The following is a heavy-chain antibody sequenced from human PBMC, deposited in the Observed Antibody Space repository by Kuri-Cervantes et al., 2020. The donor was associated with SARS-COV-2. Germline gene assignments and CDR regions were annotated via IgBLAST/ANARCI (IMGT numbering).Heavy chain of an antibody. CDR2: IIPIFGTA. D-gene: IGHD3-22*01. Sequence: SVKVSCKASGGTFSSYAISWVRQAPGQGLEWMGGIIPIFGTANYAQKFQGRVTITADESTSTAYMELSRLRSDDTAVYYCARSYFYDSSGYVMDYWGQGTLVTVSS. J-gene: IGHJ4*02. CDR1: GGTFSSYA. V-gene: IGHV1-69*13. CDR3: ARSYFYDSSGYVMDY.